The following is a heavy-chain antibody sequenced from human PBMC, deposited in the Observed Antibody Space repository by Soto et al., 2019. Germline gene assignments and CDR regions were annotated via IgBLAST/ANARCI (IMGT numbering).Heavy chain of an antibody. CDR3: ARGVEYYSNPLSH. CDR2: ISGSGGST. V-gene: IGHV3-23*01. Sequence: GGSLRLSCAASGFTFSSYAMSWVRQAPGKGLEWVSAISGSGGSTYYAESVQGRFTISRDNSKNTLYLQMNSLRAEDTAVYYCARGVEYYSNPLSHWGQGTLVTVSS. CDR1: GFTFSSYA. D-gene: IGHD4-4*01. J-gene: IGHJ4*02.